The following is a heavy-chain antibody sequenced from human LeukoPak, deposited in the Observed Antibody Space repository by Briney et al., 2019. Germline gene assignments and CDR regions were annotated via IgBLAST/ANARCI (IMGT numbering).Heavy chain of an antibody. Sequence: PSETLSLTCTVSGRSISSYYWSWIRQPPGKGLEWVGYIYYSGSTNYNPSLKSRVTISVDTSKNQFSLKLSSVTAADTAVYYCARQGVEMATITRFDYWGQGTLVTVSS. D-gene: IGHD5-24*01. CDR1: GRSISSYY. CDR3: ARQGVEMATITRFDY. CDR2: IYYSGST. J-gene: IGHJ4*02. V-gene: IGHV4-59*08.